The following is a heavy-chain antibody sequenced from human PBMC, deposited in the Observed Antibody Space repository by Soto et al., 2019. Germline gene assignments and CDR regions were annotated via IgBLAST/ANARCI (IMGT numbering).Heavy chain of an antibody. CDR1: SGSIINYY. CDR2: IYYSGST. V-gene: IGHV4-59*01. D-gene: IGHD4-17*01. J-gene: IGHJ3*01. CDR3: ASRLTQATTTGDDFDL. Sequence: QVQLQESGPGLVKPSETLSLTCTVSSGSIINYYWSWIRQPPGKGLEWIGFIYYSGSTNYNSFLNSRVTMSVDMSRQQLSLKLNSVTAADTAVYYCASRLTQATTTGDDFDLWGQGTMVTVSS.